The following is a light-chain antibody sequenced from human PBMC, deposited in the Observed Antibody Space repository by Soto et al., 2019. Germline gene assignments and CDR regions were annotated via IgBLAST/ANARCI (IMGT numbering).Light chain of an antibody. CDR1: SGDVGGYNF. Sequence: QSALTQPASVSGSPGQSITIPCTGTSGDVGGYNFVSWYQQYPGKAPKLMIYDVTNRPSGVSNRFSASKSGNTASLTISGLQAEDEANYYCSSYTSSSTLVVFGGGTKVTVL. J-gene: IGLJ2*01. CDR3: SSYTSSSTLVV. V-gene: IGLV2-14*01. CDR2: DVT.